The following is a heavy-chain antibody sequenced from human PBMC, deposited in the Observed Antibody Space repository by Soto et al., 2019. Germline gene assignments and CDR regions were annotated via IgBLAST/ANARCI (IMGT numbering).Heavy chain of an antibody. CDR2: ISAHNGNT. Sequence: QVHLVQSGAEVKKPGASVKVSCKGSGYAFTTYGITWVRQAPGQGLESMGWISAHNGNTNYAQKRQGRVTVTRDTSTSTAYMELRSLRSDDTAVYYCARGRYGDYCGQGALVTVSS. D-gene: IGHD1-1*01. J-gene: IGHJ4*02. CDR3: ARGRYGDY. CDR1: GYAFTTYG. V-gene: IGHV1-18*01.